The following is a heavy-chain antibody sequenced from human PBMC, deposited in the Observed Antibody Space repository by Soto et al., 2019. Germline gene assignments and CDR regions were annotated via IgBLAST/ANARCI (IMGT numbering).Heavy chain of an antibody. CDR3: ARGGHDSSGYYYYYYGMDV. J-gene: IGHJ6*02. CDR1: GGSISSGGYY. V-gene: IGHV4-31*03. Sequence: QVQLQESGPGLVKPSQTLSLTCTVSGGSISSGGYYWSWIRQHPGKGLEWFGYIYYCRSTYYNQSLKSRVTISVDTSKNQFSLKLSSVTAAATAVYYCARGGHDSSGYYYYYYGMDVCGQGTTLTVSS. D-gene: IGHD3-22*01. CDR2: IYYCRST.